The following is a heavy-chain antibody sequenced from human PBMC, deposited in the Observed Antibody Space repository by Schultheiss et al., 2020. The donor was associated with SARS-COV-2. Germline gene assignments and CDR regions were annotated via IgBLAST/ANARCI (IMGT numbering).Heavy chain of an antibody. V-gene: IGHV4-34*01. CDR1: GGSFSGYY. CDR2: INHSGST. Sequence: SETLSLTCAVYGGSFSGYYWSWIRQPPGKGLEWIGEINHSGSTNYNPSLKSRVTISVDTSKNQFSLKLSSVTAADTAVYYCARGPTDGMDVWGQGTMVTVSS. J-gene: IGHJ6*02. CDR3: ARGPTDGMDV.